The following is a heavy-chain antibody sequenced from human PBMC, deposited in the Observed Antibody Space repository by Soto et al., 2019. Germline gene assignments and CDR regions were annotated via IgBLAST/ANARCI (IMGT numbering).Heavy chain of an antibody. Sequence: QVQLVQSGAEVKKPGASVKVSCKASGYTFTSYDISWVRQAPGQGLEWMGWISAYNGNTNYAQNVQGRVTMTRDTSTSTAYMELRSLGSDDTAVYYCARGSDYSGSRTFDIWGQGTMVTVSS. CDR2: ISAYNGNT. D-gene: IGHD3-10*01. CDR1: GYTFTSYD. CDR3: ARGSDYSGSRTFDI. V-gene: IGHV1-18*01. J-gene: IGHJ3*02.